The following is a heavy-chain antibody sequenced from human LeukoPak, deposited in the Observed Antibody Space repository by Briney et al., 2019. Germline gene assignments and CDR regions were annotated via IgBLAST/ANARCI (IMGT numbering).Heavy chain of an antibody. D-gene: IGHD2-2*01. V-gene: IGHV3-7*01. J-gene: IGHJ4*02. CDR1: GFSFSAYW. CDR3: ARDTPGEESH. CDR2: IKQDGSEE. Sequence: GGSLRLSCSASGFSFSAYWMSWVRQAPGKGLEWVANIKQDGSEEHYVDSVKGRFTISRDNAKNSLCLQMNSLRAEDTAVYYCARDTPGEESHWGQGTLVTVSS.